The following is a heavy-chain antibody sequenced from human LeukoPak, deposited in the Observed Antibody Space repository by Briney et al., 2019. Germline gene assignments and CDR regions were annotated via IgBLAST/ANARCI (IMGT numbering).Heavy chain of an antibody. Sequence: GGSLRLSCSASGFTFSSYAMHWVRQAPGKGLEYVSAISSNGGSTYYADSVKGRFTISRDNSKNTPYLQMSSLRAEDTAVYYCVRGREGSGWYGSWFDPWGQGTLVTVSS. CDR1: GFTFSSYA. CDR2: ISSNGGST. D-gene: IGHD6-19*01. CDR3: VRGREGSGWYGSWFDP. V-gene: IGHV3-64D*06. J-gene: IGHJ5*02.